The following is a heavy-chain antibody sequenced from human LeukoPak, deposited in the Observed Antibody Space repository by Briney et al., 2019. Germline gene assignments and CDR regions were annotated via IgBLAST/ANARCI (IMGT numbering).Heavy chain of an antibody. CDR3: VRGIVGATAPDS. D-gene: IGHD1-26*01. Sequence: SETLSLTCTVSGGSMSNYKWSWIRQPAGKGLEWIGRIFTSGYTNYNASVQSRVTMSADTSKNQFSLKLSSVTAADTAVYYCVRGIVGATAPDSWGQGALVIVSS. J-gene: IGHJ4*02. V-gene: IGHV4-4*07. CDR1: GGSMSNYK. CDR2: IFTSGYT.